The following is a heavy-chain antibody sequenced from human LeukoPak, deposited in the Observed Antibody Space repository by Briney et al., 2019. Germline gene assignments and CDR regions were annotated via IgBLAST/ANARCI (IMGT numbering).Heavy chain of an antibody. Sequence: PSGTLSLTCAVSGGSISSSDWWSWVRQPPGKGLEWIGEIHHSGGTNYIPSLKSRVTISVDKSKNQFSLNLSSVTAADTAVYYCARYDYGDQGDYWGQGTLVTVSS. CDR2: IHHSGGT. V-gene: IGHV4-4*02. D-gene: IGHD4-17*01. CDR1: GGSISSSDW. CDR3: ARYDYGDQGDY. J-gene: IGHJ4*02.